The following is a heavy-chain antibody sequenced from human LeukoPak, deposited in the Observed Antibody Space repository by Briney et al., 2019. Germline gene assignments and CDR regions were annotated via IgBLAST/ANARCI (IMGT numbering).Heavy chain of an antibody. CDR3: ARGGTYRYGSSDC. D-gene: IGHD5-18*01. J-gene: IGHJ4*02. Sequence: LGESLKISCKASGYRFTNYWIGWVRQMPGKGLEWMGIIHPGDSGTKYSPSFQDQVTMSFDESTTTAYLQWSSLRASDSAIYYCARGGTYRYGSSDCWGQGTLVTVSS. CDR2: IHPGDSGT. CDR1: GYRFTNYW. V-gene: IGHV5-51*01.